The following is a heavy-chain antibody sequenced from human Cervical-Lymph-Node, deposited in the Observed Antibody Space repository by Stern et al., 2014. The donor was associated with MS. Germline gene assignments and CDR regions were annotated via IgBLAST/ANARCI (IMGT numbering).Heavy chain of an antibody. V-gene: IGHV3-33*01. CDR3: ARDREDGGFDY. D-gene: IGHD2-15*01. CDR2: IWYDGSNK. CDR1: GFTFSSYG. Sequence: QVQLVESGGGVVQPGRSLRLSCAASGFTFSSYGMHWVRQAPGKGLEWVAVIWYDGSNKYYADSVKGRFAISRDNSKNTLYLQMNSLRAEDTAVYYCARDREDGGFDYWGQGTLVTVSS. J-gene: IGHJ4*02.